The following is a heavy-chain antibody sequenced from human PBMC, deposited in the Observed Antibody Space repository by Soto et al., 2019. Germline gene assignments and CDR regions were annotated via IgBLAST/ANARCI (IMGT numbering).Heavy chain of an antibody. J-gene: IGHJ6*02. CDR2: TIPLHNTS. D-gene: IGHD1-20*01. V-gene: IGHV1-69*08. CDR3: AIWSNWNPLYYRGMDV. Sequence: EASVKVSCKVSGGAFTDYSLNWVRHAPGQGLEWLGGTIPLHNTSNYSLKLLGRGSVTADISSNTVYMDLSGLTSDDTATYYCAIWSNWNPLYYRGMDVWGQGTTVTVSS. CDR1: GGAFTDYS.